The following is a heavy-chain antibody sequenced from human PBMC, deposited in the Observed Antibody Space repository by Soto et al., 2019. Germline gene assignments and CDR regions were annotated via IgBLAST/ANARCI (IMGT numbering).Heavy chain of an antibody. J-gene: IGHJ4*02. Sequence: QVQLVQSGAEVKKPGSSVKVSCKASGGTFSSYTISWVRQAPGQGLEWMGRIIPILGIANYAQKFQGRVTITADKSTSTAYMELSSLRSEDTAVYYCAPYCSGGSCLNSFDYWGQGTLVTVSS. CDR1: GGTFSSYT. V-gene: IGHV1-69*02. CDR2: IIPILGIA. CDR3: APYCSGGSCLNSFDY. D-gene: IGHD2-15*01.